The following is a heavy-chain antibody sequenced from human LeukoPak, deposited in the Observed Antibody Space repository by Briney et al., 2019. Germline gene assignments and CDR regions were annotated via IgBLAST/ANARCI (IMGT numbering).Heavy chain of an antibody. V-gene: IGHV1-18*01. J-gene: IGHJ4*02. CDR1: GYTFTSYG. CDR3: ARRAGYCSSTSCLYYFDY. Sequence: ASVKVSCKASGYTFTSYGISWVRQAPGQGLEWMGWISAYNGNTNYAQKFQGRVTITADESTSTAYMELSSLRSEDTAVYYCARRAGYCSSTSCLYYFDYWGQGTLVTVSS. D-gene: IGHD2-2*01. CDR2: ISAYNGNT.